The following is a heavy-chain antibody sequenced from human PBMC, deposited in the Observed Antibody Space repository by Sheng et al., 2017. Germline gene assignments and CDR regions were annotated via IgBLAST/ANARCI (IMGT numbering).Heavy chain of an antibody. CDR2: IIPIFGTA. V-gene: IGHV1-69*01. J-gene: IGHJ4*02. Sequence: QVQLVQSGAEVKKPGSSVKVSCKASGGTFSSYAISWVRQAPGQGLEWMGGIIPIFGTANYAQKFQGRVTITADESTSTAYMELSSLRSEDTAVYYCARDGNFEYSSSSMGFDYWGQGTLVTVSS. D-gene: IGHD6-6*01. CDR3: ARDGNFEYSSSSMGFDY. CDR1: GGTFSSYA.